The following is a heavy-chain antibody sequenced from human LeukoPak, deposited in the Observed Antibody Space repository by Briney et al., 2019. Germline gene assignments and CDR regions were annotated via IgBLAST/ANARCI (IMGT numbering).Heavy chain of an antibody. CDR1: GFTFSSYS. D-gene: IGHD3-22*01. V-gene: IGHV3-21*06. Sequence: GGSLRLSCAASGFTFSSYSMNWVRQAPGKGLEWVSSISSSSSYIHYADSVKGRFTISRDNAKNSLYLQMNSLRAEDTAVYYCGRGKLGYYDSSGYSFDYWGQGILVTVSS. CDR2: ISSSSSYI. CDR3: GRGKLGYYDSSGYSFDY. J-gene: IGHJ4*02.